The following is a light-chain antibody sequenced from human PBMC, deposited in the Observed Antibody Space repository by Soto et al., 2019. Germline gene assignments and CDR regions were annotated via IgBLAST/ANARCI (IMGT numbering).Light chain of an antibody. CDR1: KSVSSNY. CDR2: GAS. J-gene: IGKJ1*01. V-gene: IGKV3-20*01. CDR3: QQYGSSPLT. Sequence: VLTEPPGTLSLSQGQRATLSRRASKSVSSNYFAWYKQTPGQAPRLLSYGASSRATGIPDRFSGSGSGTEFTLTISRLEPEDFEVYYCQQYGSSPLTFGQGTKVDIK.